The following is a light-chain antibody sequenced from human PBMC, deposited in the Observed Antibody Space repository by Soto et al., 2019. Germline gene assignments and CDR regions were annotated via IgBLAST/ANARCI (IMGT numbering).Light chain of an antibody. V-gene: IGKV3-15*01. CDR3: QQYDNWPRT. CDR1: ESINQN. CDR2: DAS. J-gene: IGKJ5*01. Sequence: ETVMTQSPATLSVSPGEGATLSCRATESINQNLAWYQQKPGQAPRLLIYDASSRATGIPARFSGSGSGTELTLTISSLQSEDFAVYYCQQYDNWPRTFGQGTRLEIK.